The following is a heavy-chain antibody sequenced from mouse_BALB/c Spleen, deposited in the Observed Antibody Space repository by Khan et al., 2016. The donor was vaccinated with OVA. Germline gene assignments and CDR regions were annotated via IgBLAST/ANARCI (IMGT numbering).Heavy chain of an antibody. CDR1: GYTFSSYW. V-gene: IGHV1-9*01. D-gene: IGHD2-2*01. CDR3: ARGGYGGFAY. Sequence: QLQESGGDLMKPGASVKISCKATGYTFSSYWIEWVKQRPGHGLEWIGQIFPGSVSTTYNEKFKGKATFTADTSSNTAYMQLSSLTSEDSAVYYCARGGYGGFAYWGQGTLVTVSA. CDR2: IFPGSVST. J-gene: IGHJ3*01.